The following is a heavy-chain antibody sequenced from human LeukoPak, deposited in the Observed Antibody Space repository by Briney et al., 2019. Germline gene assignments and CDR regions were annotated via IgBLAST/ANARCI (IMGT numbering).Heavy chain of an antibody. CDR3: ARGRSNYYGMDV. CDR2: IYYNGNT. D-gene: IGHD1-26*01. V-gene: IGHV4-61*01. Sequence: SETLSLTCTVSGDSVRTNNYYWNWIRRPPGKGLEWIGYIYYNGNTNYSPSLKSRVTMSVDTSKNLFSLKVSSVTAADTAVYYCARGRSNYYGMDVWGQGTTVTVSS. CDR1: GDSVRTNNYY. J-gene: IGHJ6*02.